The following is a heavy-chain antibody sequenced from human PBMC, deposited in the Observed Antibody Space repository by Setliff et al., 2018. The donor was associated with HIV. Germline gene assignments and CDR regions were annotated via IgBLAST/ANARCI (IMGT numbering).Heavy chain of an antibody. J-gene: IGHJ4*02. D-gene: IGHD4-17*01. CDR2: INPNSSDT. V-gene: IGHV1-2*02. CDR1: GYTFTDYY. Sequence: ASVKVSCKASGYTFTDYYIHGVRQAPGQGLEWMGWINPNSSDTNYAQKFQGRVTMTRDTSISTAYMDLSRLRSDDTVVYYCARRVPPIPSGDLDYWGQGTLVTVSS. CDR3: ARRVPPIPSGDLDY.